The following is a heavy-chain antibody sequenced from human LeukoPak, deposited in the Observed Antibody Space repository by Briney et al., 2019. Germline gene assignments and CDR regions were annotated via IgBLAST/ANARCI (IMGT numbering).Heavy chain of an antibody. D-gene: IGHD4-17*01. Sequence: PSGTLSLTCAVSGGSVSSNHWWSWVRQPPGKGLEWIGEIYHSGSTNYNPSLKSRVTISVDKSKNQFSLRLSSVTAADTAVYYCTTSIRQPGYYSGMDVWGQGTTVTVSS. CDR1: GGSVSSNHW. CDR3: TTSIRQPGYYSGMDV. J-gene: IGHJ6*02. CDR2: IYHSGST. V-gene: IGHV4-4*02.